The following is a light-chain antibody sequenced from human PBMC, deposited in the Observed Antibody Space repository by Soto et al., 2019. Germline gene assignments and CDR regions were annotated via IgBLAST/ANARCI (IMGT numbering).Light chain of an antibody. CDR2: DGC. CDR3: QQSYTTPLT. CDR1: QNINNY. V-gene: IGKV1-39*01. J-gene: IGKJ4*01. Sequence: DIQMTQSPSSLSASVGDRVTIKCRASQNINNYLNWYQHKPGQATNVLIYDGCTLQSGIPSRFSGSGSGTFFTLTISSLQPEDFASYNCQQSYTTPLTFGGGTKVDIK.